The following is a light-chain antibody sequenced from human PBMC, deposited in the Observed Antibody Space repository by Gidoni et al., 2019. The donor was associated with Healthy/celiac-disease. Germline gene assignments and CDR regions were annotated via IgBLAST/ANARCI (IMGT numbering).Light chain of an antibody. J-gene: IGKJ2*01. CDR1: QSVSSN. Sequence: ELVMTQSPATLSVSPGERSTLSGRASQSVSSNLAWYQQNPGQAPRLLIYGASTRATGIPARCIGSGSGREFTLTISSLQAEEFAVYYCQQYNNWPPYTFGEGTKLEIK. V-gene: IGKV3-15*01. CDR3: QQYNNWPPYT. CDR2: GAS.